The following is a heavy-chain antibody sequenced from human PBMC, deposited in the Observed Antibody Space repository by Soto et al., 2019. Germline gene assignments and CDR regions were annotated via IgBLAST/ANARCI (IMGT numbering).Heavy chain of an antibody. V-gene: IGHV3-23*01. CDR3: AKDAYSGSYYWFSP. Sequence: GGSLRLSYAASGFTLSSYAMSWVRQAPGKGLEWVSSISGSGDNTYYADSVKGRFTISRDTSKNTLYLQMNSLRAEDTAVYYCAKDAYSGSYYWFSPWGPGTLVTVSS. J-gene: IGHJ5*02. CDR1: GFTLSSYA. CDR2: ISGSGDNT. D-gene: IGHD1-26*01.